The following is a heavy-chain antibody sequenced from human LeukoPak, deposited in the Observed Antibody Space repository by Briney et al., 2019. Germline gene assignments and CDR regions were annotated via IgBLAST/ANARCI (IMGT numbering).Heavy chain of an antibody. CDR3: ARALRGRGYSYGYPIDY. Sequence: SVKVSCKASGGTFSSYAISWGRQAPGQGLEWMGGIIPIFGTANYAQKFQGRVTITADESTSTAYMELSSLRSEDTAVYYCARALRGRGYSYGYPIDYWGQGTLVTVSS. CDR1: GGTFSSYA. V-gene: IGHV1-69*13. D-gene: IGHD5-18*01. CDR2: IIPIFGTA. J-gene: IGHJ4*02.